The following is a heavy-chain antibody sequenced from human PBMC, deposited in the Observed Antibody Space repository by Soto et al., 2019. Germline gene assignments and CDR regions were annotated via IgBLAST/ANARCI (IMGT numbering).Heavy chain of an antibody. Sequence: ASVKVSCKASGYTFTSYDINWVRQATGQGLEWMGWMNPNSGNTGYAQKFQGRVTMTRNTSISTAYMKLSSLRSEDTAVYYCAMRNYDFWSGYSGRTHDYYYYGMDVWGQGTTVTVSS. V-gene: IGHV1-8*01. J-gene: IGHJ6*02. CDR3: AMRNYDFWSGYSGRTHDYYYYGMDV. CDR1: GYTFTSYD. CDR2: MNPNSGNT. D-gene: IGHD3-3*01.